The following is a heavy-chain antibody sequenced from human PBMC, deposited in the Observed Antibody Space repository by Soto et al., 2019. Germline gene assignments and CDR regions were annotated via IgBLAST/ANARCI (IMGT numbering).Heavy chain of an antibody. CDR3: ARDHGGSTWFVGIYYYFGVDV. Sequence: EVQLVESGGGLVQPGGALRLSCCTFWINPRNYYKNRVRQGPGEGAEGGSLLSRSRDTIYYADSVKGRFTISRDNAKNSLYLQMDSLRDEDTAVYYCARDHGGSTWFVGIYYYFGVDVWGQGTTVTVSS. V-gene: IGHV3-48*02. D-gene: IGHD6-13*01. CDR2: LSRSRDTI. J-gene: IGHJ6*02. CDR1: WINPRNYY.